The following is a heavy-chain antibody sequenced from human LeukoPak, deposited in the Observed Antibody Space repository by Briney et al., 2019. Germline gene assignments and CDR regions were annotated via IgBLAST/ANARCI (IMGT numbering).Heavy chain of an antibody. D-gene: IGHD5-18*01. J-gene: IGHJ4*02. V-gene: IGHV3-7*04. CDR3: ARGEHTYGH. Sequence: PGGSLRLSCAASGFTFSTYWVSWVRQAPGKGLEWVANINQDGSEKYYVDSVKGRSTISRDNAKNSLYLQMNSLRAEDTAVYYCARGEHTYGHWGQGTLVTVSS. CDR2: INQDGSEK. CDR1: GFTFSTYW.